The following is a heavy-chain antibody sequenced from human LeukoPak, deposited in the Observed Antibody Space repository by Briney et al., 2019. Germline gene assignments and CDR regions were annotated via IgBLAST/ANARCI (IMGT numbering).Heavy chain of an antibody. D-gene: IGHD2-21*02. Sequence: GGSLRLSCAASGFTFTSYWMTWVRQALGKGLEWVANTKHDGSERYYVDSVKGRFTISRDNVKNSLFLQMDSLRAEDTAVYYCARGGLYGDYYFDYWGQGTLVTVTS. CDR1: GFTFTSYW. V-gene: IGHV3-7*04. J-gene: IGHJ4*02. CDR3: ARGGLYGDYYFDY. CDR2: TKHDGSER.